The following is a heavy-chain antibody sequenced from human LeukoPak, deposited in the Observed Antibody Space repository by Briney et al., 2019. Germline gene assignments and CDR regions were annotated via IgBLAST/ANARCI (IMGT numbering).Heavy chain of an antibody. V-gene: IGHV3-7*01. CDR3: ATVPAGHYFDY. J-gene: IGHJ4*02. Sequence: GGSLRLSCAGSGFSFSNYWMSWVRQAPGKGLEWVANIKQDGSDKYYVDSVKGRFTISRDNAKNSLYLQMNSLRAEDTAVYYCATVPAGHYFDYWGQGTLVIVSS. CDR2: IKQDGSDK. D-gene: IGHD2-2*01. CDR1: GFSFSNYW.